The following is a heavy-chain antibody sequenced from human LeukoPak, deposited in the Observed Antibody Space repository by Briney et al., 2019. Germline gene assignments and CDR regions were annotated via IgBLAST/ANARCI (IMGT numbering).Heavy chain of an antibody. Sequence: PGESLRLSCAASGFTFSNYPMSCVPQAPGKALEWVSGISGSGGTTYYADSVKGRFTISRDNSRNTLYLQMNNLRAEDTALYYCAKDENSGSGSYSNLNYWGQGTLVTVSS. CDR1: GFTFSNYP. V-gene: IGHV3-23*01. CDR2: ISGSGGTT. D-gene: IGHD3-10*01. CDR3: AKDENSGSGSYSNLNY. J-gene: IGHJ4*02.